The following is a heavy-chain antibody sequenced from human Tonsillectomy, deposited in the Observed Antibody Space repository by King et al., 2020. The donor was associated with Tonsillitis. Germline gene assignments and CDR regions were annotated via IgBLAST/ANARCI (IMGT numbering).Heavy chain of an antibody. D-gene: IGHD6-19*01. V-gene: IGHV3-30-3*01. CDR2: ISSDGSNK. CDR1: GFTFSSYA. Sequence: VQLVESGGGVVQPGRSRRLSCAASGFTFSSYAIHWFRQAPGKGLDWVAGISSDGSNKYYADSVKGRFTITRDNSKNKLYLQMNSLISEDTAVYYCARACSSGWSHSFDSWGQGTLVTVSS. J-gene: IGHJ4*02. CDR3: ARACSSGWSHSFDS.